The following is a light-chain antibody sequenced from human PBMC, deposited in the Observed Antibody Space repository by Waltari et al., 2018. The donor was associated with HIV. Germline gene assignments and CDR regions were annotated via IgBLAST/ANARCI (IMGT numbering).Light chain of an antibody. Sequence: QSVLTQPPSASGAPGQSLTIPRSGSPSNLGTTTVNWSQQVPWSAPTVLFYTDNQRFTGVPDRFSGSKSGTSASLAINGLQSEDEASYFCATWDDSLNGLVFGTGTWVTVL. V-gene: IGLV1-44*01. CDR3: ATWDDSLNGLV. CDR1: PSNLGTTT. J-gene: IGLJ1*01. CDR2: TDN.